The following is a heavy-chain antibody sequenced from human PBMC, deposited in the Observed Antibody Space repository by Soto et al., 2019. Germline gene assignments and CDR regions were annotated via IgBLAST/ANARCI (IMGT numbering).Heavy chain of an antibody. J-gene: IGHJ4*02. CDR2: IKQDGSEK. CDR1: GFTFSSYW. Sequence: GGSLRLSCAASGFTFSSYWMSWVRQAPGKGLEWVANIKQDGSEKYCVDSVKGRFTISRDNAKNSLCLQMNSLRAEDTAVYYCARLVYSSSWFRYYFDYWGQGSLVPVSS. D-gene: IGHD6-13*01. CDR3: ARLVYSSSWFRYYFDY. V-gene: IGHV3-7*05.